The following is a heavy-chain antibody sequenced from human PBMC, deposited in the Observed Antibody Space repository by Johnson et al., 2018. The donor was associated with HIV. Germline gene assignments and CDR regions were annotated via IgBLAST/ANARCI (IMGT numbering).Heavy chain of an antibody. CDR1: GFTISSHA. CDR3: AKVAYSSSYLDAFDI. J-gene: IGHJ3*02. Sequence: QVQLMESGGGVVQPGRSLRLSCAASGFTISSHAMHWVRQAPGKGLEWVAVVSYDGSNEFYADSVKGRFTISRDNSKNTLYLQMNSLRAEDTAVYYCAKVAYSSSYLDAFDIWGQGTVVTVSS. D-gene: IGHD6-6*01. CDR2: VSYDGSNE. V-gene: IGHV3-30*04.